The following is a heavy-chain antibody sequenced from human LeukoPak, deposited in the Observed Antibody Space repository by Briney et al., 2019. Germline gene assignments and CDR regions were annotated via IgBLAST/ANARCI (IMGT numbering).Heavy chain of an antibody. J-gene: IGHJ4*02. CDR3: ATIPRHYYDSSGYYYFDY. Sequence: GASVKVSCKVSGNTLTELSMHWVRQAPGKGLEWMGGFDPEDGETIYAQKFQGRVTMTEDTSTDTAYMELSSLRSEDTAVYYCATIPRHYYDSSGYYYFDYWGQGTLVTVSS. CDR2: FDPEDGET. CDR1: GNTLTELS. V-gene: IGHV1-24*01. D-gene: IGHD3-22*01.